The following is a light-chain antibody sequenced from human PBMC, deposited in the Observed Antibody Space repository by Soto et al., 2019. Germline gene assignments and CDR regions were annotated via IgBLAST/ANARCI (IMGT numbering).Light chain of an antibody. J-gene: IGKJ1*01. CDR2: GTS. Sequence: ENVLTQSPGTLSLSPGERATLSCRASQSIGSSYLAWYQQKPGHATRLIIYGTSSRDTGIPDRFSGSGSGPDFTLTISRLEPEDFAVYYCQQFGSSWLTFGQATKVEI. CDR3: QQFGSSWLT. CDR1: QSIGSSY. V-gene: IGKV3-20*01.